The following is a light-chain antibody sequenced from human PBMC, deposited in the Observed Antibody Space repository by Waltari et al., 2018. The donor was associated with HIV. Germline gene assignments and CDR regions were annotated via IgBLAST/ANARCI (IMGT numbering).Light chain of an antibody. CDR1: QGVSSGY. Sequence: EIVLTQSPGTLSLSPGERATLSCRARQGVSSGYLAWYQQKPGQALRRLIYGASSGSGTDFTLTISRLEPEDFAMYFCQQYGSSPTWTFGQGTKVEIK. CDR3: QQYGSSPTWT. J-gene: IGKJ1*01. V-gene: IGKV3-20*01. CDR2: GAS.